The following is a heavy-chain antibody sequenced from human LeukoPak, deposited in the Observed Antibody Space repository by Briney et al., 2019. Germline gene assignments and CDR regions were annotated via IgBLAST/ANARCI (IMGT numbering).Heavy chain of an antibody. J-gene: IGHJ6*02. CDR1: GSTFSSYE. D-gene: IGHD3-3*01. CDR2: ISSSGSTI. Sequence: GGSLRLSCAASGSTFSSYEMNWVRQAPGKGLEWVSYISSSGSTIYYADSVKGRFTISRDNAKNSLYLQMNSLRAEDTAVYYCARVGIRFLEWEGYYGMDVWGQGTTVTVSS. V-gene: IGHV3-48*03. CDR3: ARVGIRFLEWEGYYGMDV.